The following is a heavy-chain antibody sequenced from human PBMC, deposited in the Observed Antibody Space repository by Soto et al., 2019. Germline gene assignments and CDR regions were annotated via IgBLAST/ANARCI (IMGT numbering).Heavy chain of an antibody. CDR2: ISAYDGNT. CDR3: ANQLTRADRPMGV. D-gene: IGHD6-6*01. J-gene: IGHJ4*02. Sequence: ASVKVSCKASCYTFTGYGISLVRQAPGQGLEWMGWISAYDGNTHYPQKLQGRVTMTTETSTSTAYMDLTSLRSDATAVYYCANQLTRADRPMGVWGQGTLVTFSS. CDR1: CYTFTGYG. V-gene: IGHV1-18*01.